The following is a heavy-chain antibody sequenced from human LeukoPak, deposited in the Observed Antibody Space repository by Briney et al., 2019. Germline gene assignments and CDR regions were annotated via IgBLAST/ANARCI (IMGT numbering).Heavy chain of an antibody. V-gene: IGHV4-59*01. CDR2: IYYSGST. CDR3: ARDQGYCSGGSCYASAIGTFDI. CDR1: GGSISSYY. D-gene: IGHD2-15*01. Sequence: SETLSLTCTVSGGSISSYYWSWIRQPPGKGLEWIGYIYYSGSTNYNPSLKSRVTISVDTSKNQFSLKLSSVTAADTAVYYCARDQGYCSGGSCYASAIGTFDIWGQGTMVTVSS. J-gene: IGHJ3*02.